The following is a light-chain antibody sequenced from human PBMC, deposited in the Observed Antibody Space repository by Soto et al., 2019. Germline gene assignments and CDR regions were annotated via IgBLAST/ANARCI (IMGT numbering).Light chain of an antibody. CDR2: GAS. CDR1: QSVSSSY. V-gene: IGKV3-20*01. CDR3: QKYGRSQWT. J-gene: IGKJ1*01. Sequence: EIVLTQSPGPLSLSPGDRATLSCRASQSVSSSYLAWYQQKPGQAPGLLIYGASSRATGIPDRFSGSGSGTDVTLTISRLEPEDFAVYYCQKYGRSQWTFGQGTKVEVK.